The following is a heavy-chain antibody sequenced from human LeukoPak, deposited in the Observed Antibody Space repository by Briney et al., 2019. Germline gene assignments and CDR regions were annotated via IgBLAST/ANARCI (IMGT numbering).Heavy chain of an antibody. J-gene: IGHJ4*02. V-gene: IGHV3-30*18. CDR2: ISYDGSNK. CDR3: AKDARKYQLRTPFDY. Sequence: GRSLRLSCAASGFTFSSYGMHWDRQAPGKGLEWVAVISYDGSNKYYADSVKGRFTISRDNSKNTLYLQMNSLRAEDTAVYYCAKDARKYQLRTPFDYWGQGTLVTVSS. D-gene: IGHD2-2*01. CDR1: GFTFSSYG.